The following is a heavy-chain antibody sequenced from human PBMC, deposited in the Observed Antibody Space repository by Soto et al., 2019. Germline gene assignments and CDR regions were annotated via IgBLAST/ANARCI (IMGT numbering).Heavy chain of an antibody. CDR3: ASGGLRLE. CDR1: GGTFSSYT. J-gene: IGHJ4*02. D-gene: IGHD4-17*01. V-gene: IGHV1-69*02. Sequence: QVQLVQSGAEVKKPGSSVKVSCKASGGTFSSYTISWVRQATGQGLEWMGRIIPILGIANYAQKFQGRVTITADKSTSTAYMALSSLRSEDTAVYYCASGGLRLEWGQGTLVTVSS. CDR2: IIPILGIA.